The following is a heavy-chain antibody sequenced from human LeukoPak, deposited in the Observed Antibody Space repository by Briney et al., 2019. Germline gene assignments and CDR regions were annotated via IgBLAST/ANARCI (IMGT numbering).Heavy chain of an antibody. CDR1: GFTFEDYT. V-gene: IGHV3-43*01. CDR3: VKDLSYESSGSVIEN. D-gene: IGHD3-22*01. CDR2: ISWDGTT. Sequence: GGSLRLSCAASGFTFEDYTMHWARQGPGKTLEWVSLISWDGTTYYADSLKGRFTISRDNSKNSLYLQMDTLTTDDTAFYYCVKDLSYESSGSVIENWGQGTLVTVSS. J-gene: IGHJ4*02.